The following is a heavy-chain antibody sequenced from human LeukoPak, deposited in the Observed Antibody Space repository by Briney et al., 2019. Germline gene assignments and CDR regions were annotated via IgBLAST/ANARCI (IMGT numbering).Heavy chain of an antibody. V-gene: IGHV1-69*01. D-gene: IGHD3-22*01. J-gene: IGHJ3*02. CDR2: IIPIFGTA. Sequence: GSSVKVTCKAYGGTFSSYAISWVRQAPGQGLDWMGGIIPIFGTANYAQKFQGRVTITADESTSTAYMELSSLRSEDTAVYYCARVGDSYYYDRGWGAFDIWGQGTMVTVSS. CDR1: GGTFSSYA. CDR3: ARVGDSYYYDRGWGAFDI.